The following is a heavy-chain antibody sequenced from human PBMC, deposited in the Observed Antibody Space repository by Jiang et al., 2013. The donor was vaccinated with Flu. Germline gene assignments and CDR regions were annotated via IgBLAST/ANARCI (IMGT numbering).Heavy chain of an antibody. CDR3: AHRSYYDSGDAFDI. J-gene: IGHJ3*02. D-gene: IGHD3-22*01. Sequence: PTQTLTLTCTFSGFSLSTHGVGVGWIRQPPGKALEWLALIYWDDDKRYSPSLESRLTITKDTSKNRVVLTMTNMDPVDTATYYCAHRSYYDSGDAFDIWGQGTMVTVSS. V-gene: IGHV2-5*02. CDR1: GFSLSTHGVG. CDR2: IYWDDDK.